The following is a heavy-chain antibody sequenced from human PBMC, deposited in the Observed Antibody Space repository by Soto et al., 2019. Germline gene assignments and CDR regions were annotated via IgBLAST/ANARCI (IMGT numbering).Heavy chain of an antibody. Sequence: QVQLQESGPGLVRPSQTLSLTCAVSGVSISSDDHYWSWIRQPPGKGLEWIGYFLHSGSNDYTPSLRSPLLISGDTSKNPVSLTLNSVTAADTAVYYCAREVMGSCSGGSCHTWFDPWGQGTLVIVSS. CDR1: GVSISSDDHY. CDR2: FLHSGSN. J-gene: IGHJ5*02. CDR3: AREVMGSCSGGSCHTWFDP. D-gene: IGHD2-15*01. V-gene: IGHV4-30-4*01.